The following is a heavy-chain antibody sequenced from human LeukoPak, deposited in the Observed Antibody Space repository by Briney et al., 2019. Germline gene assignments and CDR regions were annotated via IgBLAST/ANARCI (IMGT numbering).Heavy chain of an antibody. Sequence: PGGSLRLSCAASGFTFTKYWMTWVRQAPGKGLEWVGNIKQDGSDKNYMDSVKGRFTISRDNSKNTLYLQMNSLRVEDTAMYYCARVGREYSSSSPPDYWGQGTLVTVSS. D-gene: IGHD6-6*01. CDR1: GFTFTKYW. CDR2: IKQDGSDK. J-gene: IGHJ4*02. V-gene: IGHV3-7*03. CDR3: ARVGREYSSSSPPDY.